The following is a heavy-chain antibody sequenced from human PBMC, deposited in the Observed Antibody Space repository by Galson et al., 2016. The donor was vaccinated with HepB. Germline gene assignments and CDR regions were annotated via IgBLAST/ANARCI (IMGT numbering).Heavy chain of an antibody. CDR3: VRDQNPPDWGSFGY. J-gene: IGHJ4*02. Sequence: SLRLSCAASGFTFSSYGMHWVRQAPGKGLEWVTMISYDGSEKYFADSVKGRFTISRDSSKDTLYLQMNSLRADDTAVYYCVRDQNPPDWGSFGYWGQGTLVTVSS. V-gene: IGHV3-30*03. CDR1: GFTFSSYG. CDR2: ISYDGSEK. D-gene: IGHD7-27*01.